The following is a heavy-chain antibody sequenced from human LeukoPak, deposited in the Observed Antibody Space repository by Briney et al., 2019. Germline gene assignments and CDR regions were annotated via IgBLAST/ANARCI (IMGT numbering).Heavy chain of an antibody. CDR3: ARGRYTYGYLSDYNWFDP. J-gene: IGHJ5*02. Sequence: SETLSLTCTVSGGSISSGSYYWSWIRQPAGTGLEWIGRVYSSGSTNYYPSLKSRVTISIDTSKNQFSLKLNSVTAADTTVYYCARGRYTYGYLSDYNWFDPWGQGTLVTVSS. CDR2: VYSSGST. D-gene: IGHD5-18*01. V-gene: IGHV4-61*02. CDR1: GGSISSGSYY.